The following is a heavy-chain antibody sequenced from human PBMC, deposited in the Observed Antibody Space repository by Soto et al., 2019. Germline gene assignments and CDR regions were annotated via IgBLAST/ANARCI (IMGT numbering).Heavy chain of an antibody. CDR2: ISAYNGNT. J-gene: IGHJ4*02. V-gene: IGHV1-18*01. CDR3: ARTITMVRGVIIGPYYFDY. D-gene: IGHD3-10*01. CDR1: GYTFTSYG. Sequence: ASVKVSCKASGYTFTSYGISWVRQAPGQGLEWMGWISAYNGNTNYAQKLQGRVTMTTDTSTSTAYMELRSLRSGDTAVYYCARTITMVRGVIIGPYYFDYWGQGTLVTVSS.